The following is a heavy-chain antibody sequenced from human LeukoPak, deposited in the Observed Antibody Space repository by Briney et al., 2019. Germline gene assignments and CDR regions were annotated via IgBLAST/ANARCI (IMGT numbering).Heavy chain of an antibody. V-gene: IGHV3-23*01. D-gene: IGHD7-27*01. Sequence: PGGSLRLSCAASGFTFSSYAMSWVREAPGEGLEWVLAISGSGGSTDYADSVKGRFTVSRGNSKNTLYLQMSSLRAEDTAVYYCAKDRKLGTYFDYWGQGTLVTVSS. CDR1: GFTFSSYA. J-gene: IGHJ4*02. CDR2: ISGSGGST. CDR3: AKDRKLGTYFDY.